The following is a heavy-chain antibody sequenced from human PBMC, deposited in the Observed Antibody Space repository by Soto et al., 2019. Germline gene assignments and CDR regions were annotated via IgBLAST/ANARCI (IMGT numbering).Heavy chain of an antibody. CDR1: GYTFTNYG. Sequence: GASVKVSCKASGYTFTNYGISWVRHAPGQGLEWMGWINAGNGNTKYSQKFQGRVTITRDTSASTAYMELSSLRSEDTAVYYCARDLLRGYSSSPYNWFDPWGQGTLVTVSS. V-gene: IGHV1-3*01. D-gene: IGHD6-13*01. CDR3: ARDLLRGYSSSPYNWFDP. CDR2: INAGNGNT. J-gene: IGHJ5*02.